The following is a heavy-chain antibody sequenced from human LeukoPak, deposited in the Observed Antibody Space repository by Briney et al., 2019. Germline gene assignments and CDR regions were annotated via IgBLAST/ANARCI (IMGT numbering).Heavy chain of an antibody. CDR3: VREIIVVTSSYFDP. Sequence: SETLSLTCAVYGGSFSGYYWSWIRQPPGKGLEWVGYIYSSGSTNYNPSLKSRVTISVDTSKNQFSLKLSSVTAADTAVYYCVREIIVVTSSYFDPWGQGTLVTVSS. CDR2: IYSSGST. J-gene: IGHJ5*02. V-gene: IGHV4-59*01. CDR1: GGSFSGYY. D-gene: IGHD3-22*01.